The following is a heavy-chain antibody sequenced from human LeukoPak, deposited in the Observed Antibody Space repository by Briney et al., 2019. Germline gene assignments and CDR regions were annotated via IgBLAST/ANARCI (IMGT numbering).Heavy chain of an antibody. J-gene: IGHJ6*02. CDR3: AKDQAARVLLWFGELYGMDV. Sequence: PGGSLRLSCAASGFTFSSYGMHWVRQAPGKGLEWVAVISYDGSNKYYADSVKGRFTISRDNSKNTLYLQMNSLRAEDTAVYYCAKDQAARVLLWFGELYGMDVWGQGTTVTVSS. CDR1: GFTFSSYG. V-gene: IGHV3-30*18. CDR2: ISYDGSNK. D-gene: IGHD3-10*01.